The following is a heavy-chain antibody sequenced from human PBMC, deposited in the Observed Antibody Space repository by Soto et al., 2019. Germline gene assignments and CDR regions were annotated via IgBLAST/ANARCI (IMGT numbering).Heavy chain of an antibody. D-gene: IGHD3-10*01. CDR3: ARDLWFGESFVDY. CDR1: GGSFSGYY. J-gene: IGHJ4*02. V-gene: IGHV4-34*01. Sequence: SETLSLTCAVYGGSFSGYYWSWIRQPPGKGLEWIGEINHSGSTNYNPSLKSRVTISVDTSKNQFSLKLSSVTAADTAVYYCARDLWFGESFVDYWGQGTLVTVSS. CDR2: INHSGST.